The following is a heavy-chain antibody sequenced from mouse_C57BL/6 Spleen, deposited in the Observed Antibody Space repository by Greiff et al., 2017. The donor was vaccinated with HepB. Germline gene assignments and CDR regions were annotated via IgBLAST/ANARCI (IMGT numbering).Heavy chain of an antibody. CDR3: ARDYCSSYGAMDY. Sequence: QVQLQQSGPELVKPGASVKISCKASGYAFSSSWMNWVKQRPGKGLEWIGRIYPGDGDTNYNGKFKGKATLTADKSSSTAYMQLSSLTSEDSAVYFCARDYCSSYGAMDYWGQGTSVTVSS. J-gene: IGHJ4*01. D-gene: IGHD1-1*01. CDR2: IYPGDGDT. V-gene: IGHV1-82*01. CDR1: GYAFSSSW.